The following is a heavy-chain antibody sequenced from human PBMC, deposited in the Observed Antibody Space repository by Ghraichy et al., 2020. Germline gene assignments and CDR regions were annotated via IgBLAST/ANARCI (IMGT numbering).Heavy chain of an antibody. CDR3: ARFEVGEKPNSPGYYYYGMDV. CDR1: GYTFTSYG. D-gene: IGHD1-26*01. CDR2: ISAYNGNT. J-gene: IGHJ6*02. Sequence: ASVKVSCKASGYTFTSYGISWVRQAPGQGLEWMGWISAYNGNTNYAQKLQGRVTMTTDTSTSTAYMELRSLRSDDTAVYYCARFEVGEKPNSPGYYYYGMDVWGQGTTVTVSS. V-gene: IGHV1-18*04.